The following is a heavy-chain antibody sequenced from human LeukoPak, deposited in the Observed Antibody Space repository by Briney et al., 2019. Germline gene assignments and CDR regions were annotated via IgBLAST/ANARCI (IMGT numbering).Heavy chain of an antibody. CDR3: ARELTTLGSYFDY. CDR2: IYYSGST. V-gene: IGHV4-61*01. CDR1: GYSISSGYY. D-gene: IGHD1-26*01. J-gene: IGHJ4*02. Sequence: PSETLSLTCTVSGYSISSGYYWGWIRQPPGKGLEWIGYIYYSGSTNYNPSLKSRVTISVDTSKNQFSLKLSSVTAADTAVYYCARELTTLGSYFDYWGQGTLVTVSS.